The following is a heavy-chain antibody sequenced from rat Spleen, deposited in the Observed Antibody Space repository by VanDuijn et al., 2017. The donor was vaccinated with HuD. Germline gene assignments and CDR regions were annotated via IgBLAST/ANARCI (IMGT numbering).Heavy chain of an antibody. Sequence: QVQLKESGPDLVQPSQTLSLTCTVSGFSLSNYGVSWVRQPPGKGLEWIAAISSGGTTYYNSVFNSRLSISRDTSKSQVFFKMNSLQAEDTAMYFCARSYYGYTHYFNYWGQGVMVTVSS. CDR1: GFSLSNYG. CDR2: ISSGGTT. CDR3: ARSYYGYTHYFNY. D-gene: IGHD1-7*01. V-gene: IGHV2S8*01. J-gene: IGHJ2*01.